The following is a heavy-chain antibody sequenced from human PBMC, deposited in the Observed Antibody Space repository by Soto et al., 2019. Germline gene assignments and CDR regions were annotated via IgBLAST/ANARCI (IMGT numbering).Heavy chain of an antibody. J-gene: IGHJ4*02. Sequence: DVQLVESGGGLVQPGRSLRLSCAASGFTFDDYAMHWVRQAPGKGLEWVSGISWNSGSIGYADSVKGRFTISRDNAKNSLYLQMNSLRAEDTALYYCAKDHCSSTSCYFDYWGQGTLVTVSS. V-gene: IGHV3-9*01. CDR3: AKDHCSSTSCYFDY. D-gene: IGHD2-2*01. CDR2: ISWNSGSI. CDR1: GFTFDDYA.